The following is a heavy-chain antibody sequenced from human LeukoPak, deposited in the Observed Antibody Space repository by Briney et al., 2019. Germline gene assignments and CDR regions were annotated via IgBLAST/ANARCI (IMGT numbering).Heavy chain of an antibody. V-gene: IGHV1-69*04. CDR3: ARTTLGPLDY. J-gene: IGHJ4*02. D-gene: IGHD1-14*01. CDR2: IIPILGIA. CDR1: GGTFSSYA. Sequence: AASVKVSCKASGGTFSSYAISWVRQASGQGLEWMGRIIPILGIANYAQKFQGRVTITADKSTSTAYMELSSLRSEDTAVYYCARTTLGPLDYWGQGTLVTVSS.